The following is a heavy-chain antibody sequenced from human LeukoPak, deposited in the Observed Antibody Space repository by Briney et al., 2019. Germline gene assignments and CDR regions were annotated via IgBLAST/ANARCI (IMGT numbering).Heavy chain of an antibody. J-gene: IGHJ4*02. V-gene: IGHV1-2*02. CDR2: INPNSGGT. CDR3: AGDVKDYEFWSGYGY. CDR1: GYTFTGYY. D-gene: IGHD3-3*01. Sequence: GASVKVSCKASGYTFTGYYMHWVRQAPGQGLEWMGWINPNSGGTNYAQKFQGRVNMTRDTSISTAYMELSRLRSDDTAVYYCAGDVKDYEFWSGYGYLGQGTL.